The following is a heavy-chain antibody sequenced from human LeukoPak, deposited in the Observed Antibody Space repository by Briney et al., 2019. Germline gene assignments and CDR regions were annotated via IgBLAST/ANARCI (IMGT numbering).Heavy chain of an antibody. CDR2: IYYSGST. V-gene: IGHV4-59*12. J-gene: IGHJ2*01. D-gene: IGHD3-3*01. Sequence: SETLSLTCTVSGGSISGYYWSWIRQPPGKGLEWIGYIYYSGSTNYNPSLKSRVTISVDTSKSQFSLRLSSVTAADTALYYCATIIPGNWYFDLWGRGTLVTVSS. CDR3: ATIIPGNWYFDL. CDR1: GGSISGYY.